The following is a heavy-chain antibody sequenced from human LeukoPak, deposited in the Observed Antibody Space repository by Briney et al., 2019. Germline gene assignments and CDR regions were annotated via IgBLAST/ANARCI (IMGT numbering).Heavy chain of an antibody. J-gene: IGHJ3*02. V-gene: IGHV3-9*01. Sequence: SGGSLRLSCSASGFTFDDYAMHWVRQAPGKGLEWVSGISWNSGSIGYADSVKGRFTISRDNAKNSLYLQMNSLRAEDTALYYCAKDKSSWYSHAFDIWGQGTMVTVSS. CDR3: AKDKSSWYSHAFDI. CDR2: ISWNSGSI. CDR1: GFTFDDYA. D-gene: IGHD6-13*01.